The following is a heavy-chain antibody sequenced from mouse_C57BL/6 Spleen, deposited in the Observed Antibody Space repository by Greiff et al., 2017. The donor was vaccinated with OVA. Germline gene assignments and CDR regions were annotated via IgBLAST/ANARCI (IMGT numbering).Heavy chain of an antibody. J-gene: IGHJ2*01. CDR3: ARGDWDEDY. CDR1: GYTFTSYW. V-gene: IGHV1-55*01. Sequence: QVQLQQPGAELVKPGASVKMSCKASGYTFTSYWITWVKQRPGQGLEWIGDIYPGSGSTNYNEKFKSKATLTVDTSSSPAYMQLSSMTSEDAAVYYGARGDWDEDYWGKGTTLTVSS. D-gene: IGHD4-1*01. CDR2: IYPGSGST.